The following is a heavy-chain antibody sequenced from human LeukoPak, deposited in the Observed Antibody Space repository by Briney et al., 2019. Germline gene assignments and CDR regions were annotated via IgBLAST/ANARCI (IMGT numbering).Heavy chain of an antibody. D-gene: IGHD3-9*01. J-gene: IGHJ4*02. CDR1: GLPFSSYN. CDR2: ISTTSSI. Sequence: PGGSLRLSCATSGLPFSSYNMNWVPQAPGRGLEWVSYISTTSSIYYADSVRGRFTITRDNDKNSLYLQMNSRRAEDTAVYYCARDHDWALDYWGQGNLVPVSS. V-gene: IGHV3-48*04. CDR3: ARDHDWALDY.